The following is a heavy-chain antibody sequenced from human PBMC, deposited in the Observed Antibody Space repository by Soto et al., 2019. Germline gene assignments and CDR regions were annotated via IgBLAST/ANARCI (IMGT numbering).Heavy chain of an antibody. D-gene: IGHD2-2*02. CDR1: GYTFTSYG. CDR2: ISAYNGNT. CDR3: ARYCSSTSCYTRSYYYYGMDV. J-gene: IGHJ6*02. V-gene: IGHV1-18*01. Sequence: VASVKVSCKASGYTFTSYGISWVRQAPGQGLEWMGWISAYNGNTNYAQKLQGRVTMTTDTSTSTAYMELRSLRSDDTAVYYCARYCSSTSCYTRSYYYYGMDVWGQGTTVTVSS.